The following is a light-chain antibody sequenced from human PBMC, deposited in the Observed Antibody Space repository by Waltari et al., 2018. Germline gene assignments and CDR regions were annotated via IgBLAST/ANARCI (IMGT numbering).Light chain of an antibody. CDR1: SSDVGGHNH. V-gene: IGLV2-8*01. CDR3: HSFTSSTNWI. Sequence: QSALTQPPSASGSLGQSVTISCTGTSSDVGGHNHVSWYQQHPGKAPKLMIHDVSKRPSGVSNRFSGSKSGNTASLTISGLQADDETEYYCHSFTSSTNWIFGGGTKVTVL. CDR2: DVS. J-gene: IGLJ2*01.